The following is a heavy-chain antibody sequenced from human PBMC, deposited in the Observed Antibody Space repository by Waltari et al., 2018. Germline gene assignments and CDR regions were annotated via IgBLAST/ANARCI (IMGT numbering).Heavy chain of an antibody. V-gene: IGHV1-2*02. CDR3: ARDVNGVVPAAFIEIAAGGTAAY. J-gene: IGHJ4*02. Sequence: GREWMGWINPNSGCTNYAQKFQGRVTMTRDTSISTAYMELSRRTADDTAVYYCARDVNGVVPAAFIEIAAGGTAAYWGQGTLVTVSS. D-gene: IGHD6-13*01. CDR2: INPNSGCT.